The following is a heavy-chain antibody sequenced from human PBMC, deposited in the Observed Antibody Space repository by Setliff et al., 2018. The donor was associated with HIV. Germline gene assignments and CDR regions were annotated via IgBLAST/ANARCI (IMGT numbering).Heavy chain of an antibody. CDR2: IYHSGSS. V-gene: IGHV4-38-2*01. Sequence: PSETMSLTCAVSGYSISSGYYWGWIRQTPGKGLERIGSIYHSGSSYYNPSLKSRVTISVDTSKNQFSLKLSSVTAADTAVYYCARLPGYSYGPFDYWGQGTLVTVSS. D-gene: IGHD5-18*01. J-gene: IGHJ4*02. CDR3: ARLPGYSYGPFDY. CDR1: GYSISSGYY.